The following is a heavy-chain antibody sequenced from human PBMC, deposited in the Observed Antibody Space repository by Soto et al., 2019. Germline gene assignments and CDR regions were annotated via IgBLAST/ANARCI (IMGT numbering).Heavy chain of an antibody. CDR1: GGTFSSYA. CDR3: ARENTNGGYGGNAFDI. Sequence: QVQLVQSGAEVKKPGSSVKVSCKASGGTFSSYAISWVRQAPGQGLEWMGGIIPIFGTANYAQKFQGRVTITADESTSTAYMELSSMRSEDTAVYYCARENTNGGYGGNAFDIWGQGTMVTVSS. D-gene: IGHD4-17*01. J-gene: IGHJ3*02. V-gene: IGHV1-69*01. CDR2: IIPIFGTA.